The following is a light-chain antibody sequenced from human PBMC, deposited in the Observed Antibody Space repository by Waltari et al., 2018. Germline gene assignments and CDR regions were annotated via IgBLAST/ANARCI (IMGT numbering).Light chain of an antibody. CDR2: AAS. J-gene: IGKJ1*01. CDR3: QQFNDWPRT. Sequence: EVVMPQSPATLSVSPGESATPSCRASQRVSRNVVWYQQRPGRAPRPLIYAASTRATDTPARFSGSGSGTEFSLTISSLQSEDFAVYYCQQFNDWPRTFGQGTRVEIK. CDR1: QRVSRN. V-gene: IGKV3-15*01.